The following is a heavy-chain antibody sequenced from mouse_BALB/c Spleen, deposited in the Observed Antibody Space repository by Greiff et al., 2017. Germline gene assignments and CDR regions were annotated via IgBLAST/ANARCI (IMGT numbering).Heavy chain of an antibody. J-gene: IGHJ4*01. V-gene: IGHV2-2*02. CDR3: ARNYGSSYVDAMDY. CDR2: IWSGGST. D-gene: IGHD1-1*01. Sequence: QVQLKESGPGLVQPSQSLSITCTVSGFSLTSYGVHWVRQSPGKGLEWLGVIWSGGSTDYNAAFISRLSISKDNSKSQVFFKMNSLQANDTAIYYCARNYGSSYVDAMDYWGQGTSVTVSS. CDR1: GFSLTSYG.